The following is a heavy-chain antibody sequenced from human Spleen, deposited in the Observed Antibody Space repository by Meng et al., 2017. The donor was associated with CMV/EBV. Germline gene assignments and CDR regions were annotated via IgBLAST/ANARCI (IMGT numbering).Heavy chain of an antibody. CDR3: SGRYYGFDY. D-gene: IGHD3-22*01. CDR2: ISGSGGST. CDR1: GFTFSSYL. V-gene: IGHV3-23*01. J-gene: IGHJ4*02. Sequence: GESLKISCAASGFTFSSYLMTWVRQAPGKGLEWVSVISGSGGSTYYADSVKGRFTISRDNSKNTVYLQMNSLRAEDTAIYYCSGRYYGFDYWGQGTLVTVSS.